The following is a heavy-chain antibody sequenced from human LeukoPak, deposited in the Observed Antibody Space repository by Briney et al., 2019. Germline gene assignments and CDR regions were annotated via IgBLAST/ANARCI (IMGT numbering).Heavy chain of an antibody. J-gene: IGHJ4*02. D-gene: IGHD4-23*01. Sequence: GGSLRLSCAASGFTFSSYGMHWVRQAPGKGLEWVAVIWYDGSNKYYADSVKGRFTISRDNSKNTLYLQMNSLRAEDTAVYYCARGDYGGNSGVDYWGQGTLVTVSS. CDR3: ARGDYGGNSGVDY. V-gene: IGHV3-33*01. CDR2: IWYDGSNK. CDR1: GFTFSSYG.